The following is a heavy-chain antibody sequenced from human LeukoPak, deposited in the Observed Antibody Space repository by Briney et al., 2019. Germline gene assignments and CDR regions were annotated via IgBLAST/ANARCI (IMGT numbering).Heavy chain of an antibody. Sequence: ASVKVSCKASGYTFTSYGISWVRQAPGQGLEWMGWISAYNGNTNYAQKLQGRVTMTTDTSTSAAYMELRSLRSDDTAVYYCARDGLGWGYYDSSGYYPYWYFDLWGRGTLVTVSS. D-gene: IGHD3-22*01. CDR2: ISAYNGNT. J-gene: IGHJ2*01. V-gene: IGHV1-18*01. CDR3: ARDGLGWGYYDSSGYYPYWYFDL. CDR1: GYTFTSYG.